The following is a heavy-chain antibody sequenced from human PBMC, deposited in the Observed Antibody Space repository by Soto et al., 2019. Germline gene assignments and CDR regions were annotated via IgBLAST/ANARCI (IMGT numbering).Heavy chain of an antibody. CDR1: GGTFSSYA. Sequence: QVQLVQSGAAVTKPGSSVKVSCKASGGTFSSYAISWVRQAPGQGLEWMGGIIPIFGTANYAPKFQGIVTITADESTSTAYRELRSLRSEDTAVYYCAREEGYDFWQSGMDVWGQGTTGTVSS. V-gene: IGHV1-69*01. CDR3: AREEGYDFWQSGMDV. CDR2: IIPIFGTA. D-gene: IGHD3-3*01. J-gene: IGHJ6*02.